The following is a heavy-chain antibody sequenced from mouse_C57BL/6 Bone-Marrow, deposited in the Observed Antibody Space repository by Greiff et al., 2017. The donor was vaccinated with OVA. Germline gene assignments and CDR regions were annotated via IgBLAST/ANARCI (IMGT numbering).Heavy chain of an antibody. D-gene: IGHD1-1*01. CDR1: GYTFTDYE. J-gene: IGHJ1*03. CDR3: TRRDITTVVEPYWYFDV. CDR2: IDPETGGT. Sequence: VQLQQSGAELVRPGASVTLSCKASGYTFTDYEMHWVKQTPVHGLEWIGAIDPETGGTAYNQKFKGKAILTADKSSSTAYMELRSLTSEDSAVYYGTRRDITTVVEPYWYFDVWGTGTTVTVSS. V-gene: IGHV1-15*01.